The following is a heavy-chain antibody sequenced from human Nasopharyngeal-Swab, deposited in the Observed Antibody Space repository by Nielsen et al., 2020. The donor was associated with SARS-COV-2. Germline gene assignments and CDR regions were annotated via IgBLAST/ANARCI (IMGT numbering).Heavy chain of an antibody. CDR2: ISYDGSNK. D-gene: IGHD3-3*01. J-gene: IGHJ4*02. V-gene: IGHV3-30-3*01. Sequence: GGSLRLSCAASGFTFSSYAMHWVRRAPGKGLEWVAVISYDGSNKYYADSVKGRFTISRDNSKNTLYLQMNSLRAEDTAVYYCATPSPQGYDFWSGYGSWGQGTLVTVSS. CDR3: ATPSPQGYDFWSGYGS. CDR1: GFTFSSYA.